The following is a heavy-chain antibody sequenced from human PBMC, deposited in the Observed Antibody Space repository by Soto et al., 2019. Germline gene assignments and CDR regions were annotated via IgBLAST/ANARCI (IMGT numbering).Heavy chain of an antibody. D-gene: IGHD6-25*01. CDR2: IIPIFGTA. J-gene: IGHJ6*02. Sequence: VKVSCKASGGTFSSYAISWVRQAPGQGLEWMGGIIPIFGTANYAQKLQGRVTITADESTSTAYMELSSLRSEDTAVYYCARVVGYSSGYYYYGMDVWGQGTTVTVS. CDR1: GGTFSSYA. V-gene: IGHV1-69*13. CDR3: ARVVGYSSGYYYYGMDV.